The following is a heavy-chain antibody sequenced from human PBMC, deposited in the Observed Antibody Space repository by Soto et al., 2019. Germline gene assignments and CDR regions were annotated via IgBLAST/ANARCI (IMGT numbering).Heavy chain of an antibody. D-gene: IGHD3-10*01. CDR2: INHSGST. J-gene: IGHJ5*02. Sequence: SETLSLTCAVYGGSFSGYYWSWIRQPPGKGLEWIGEINHSGSTNYNPSLKSRVTISVDTSKNQFSLKLSSVTAADTAVYYCARVTDYYGSGSYYSWFDPWGQGTLVTVSS. CDR1: GGSFSGYY. V-gene: IGHV4-34*01. CDR3: ARVTDYYGSGSYYSWFDP.